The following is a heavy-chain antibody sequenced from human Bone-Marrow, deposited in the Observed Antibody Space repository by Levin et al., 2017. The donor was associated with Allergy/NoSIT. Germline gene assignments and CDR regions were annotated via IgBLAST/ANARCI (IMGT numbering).Heavy chain of an antibody. D-gene: IGHD3-10*01. J-gene: IGHJ3*02. CDR1: GFTFTTYP. CDR2: ITSTGDIT. CDR3: AKYKNSGPPYAFDI. V-gene: IGHV3-23*01. Sequence: GGSLRLSCAASGFTFTTYPMSWVRQAPGKGLEWVSSITSTGDITYYAGSVKGRFTISRDNTKNTLSLQMNSLKAEDAAIYYCAKYKNSGPPYAFDIWGQGAMVIVST.